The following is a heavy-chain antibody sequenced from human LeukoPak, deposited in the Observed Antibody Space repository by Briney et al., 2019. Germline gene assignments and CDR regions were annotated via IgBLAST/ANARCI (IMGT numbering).Heavy chain of an antibody. CDR2: IYYSGST. J-gene: IGHJ6*02. CDR1: GGSFSGYY. D-gene: IGHD6-13*01. V-gene: IGHV4-34*09. Sequence: PSETLSLTCAVYGGSFSGYYWSWIRQPPGKGLEWIGYIYYSGSTYYNPSLKSRVTISVDTSKNQFSLKLSSVTAADTAVYYCARLKIAAAGPREYYYYGMDVWGQGTTVTVSS. CDR3: ARLKIAAAGPREYYYYGMDV.